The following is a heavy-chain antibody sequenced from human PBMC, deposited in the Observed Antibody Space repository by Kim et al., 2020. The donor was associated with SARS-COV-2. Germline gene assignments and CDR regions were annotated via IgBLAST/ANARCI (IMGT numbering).Heavy chain of an antibody. CDR3: ASKGSDLGACPGRHY. D-gene: IGHD3-16*01. Sequence: GGSLRLSCVASGFTFSKYWMTWVRQAPGKGLEWVANIRQDGSQKFYVDSVKGRFTISRDNAKNSVFIEMSSLRADDTAVYYCASKGSDLGACPGRHYWGQGTLVTVSS. CDR1: GFTFSKYW. V-gene: IGHV3-7*01. CDR2: IRQDGSQK. J-gene: IGHJ4*02.